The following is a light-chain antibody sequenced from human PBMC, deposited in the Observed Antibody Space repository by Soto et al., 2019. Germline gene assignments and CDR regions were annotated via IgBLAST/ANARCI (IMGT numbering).Light chain of an antibody. CDR2: GAS. V-gene: IGKV3-20*01. CDR3: QQLGTSPYT. J-gene: IGKJ2*01. CDR1: QTVSSTY. Sequence: EIVLTQSPGTLSLSPGEGATLSCRASQTVSSTYLAWYQQKPGRAPSLLIHGASTRAAGIPDRFSASGSGTHFTLTINRLEPEDFAVYFCQQLGTSPYTFGQGTTVEIK.